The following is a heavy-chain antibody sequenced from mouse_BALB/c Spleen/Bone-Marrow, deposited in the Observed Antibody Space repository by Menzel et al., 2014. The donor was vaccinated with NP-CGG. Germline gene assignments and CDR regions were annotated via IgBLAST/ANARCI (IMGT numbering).Heavy chain of an antibody. CDR2: ISSGGSYT. CDR1: GFTFSSYA. D-gene: IGHD2-14*01. CDR3: ARQREVRPYYYAMDY. Sequence: EVKLVESGGGLVKPGGSLKLSCAASGFTFSSYAMSWVRQTPEKRLEWVATISSGGSYTYYPDSVKGRFTISRDNAKNPLYLQMSSLRSEDTAMYYCARQREVRPYYYAMDYWGQGTSVTVSS. J-gene: IGHJ4*01. V-gene: IGHV5-9-3*01.